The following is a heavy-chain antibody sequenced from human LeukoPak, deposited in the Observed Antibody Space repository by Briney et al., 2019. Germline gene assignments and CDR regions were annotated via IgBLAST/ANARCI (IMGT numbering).Heavy chain of an antibody. J-gene: IGHJ4*02. CDR2: IKSETDGGTT. CDR1: GFSINNYY. Sequence: GGSLRLSCAASGFSINNYYMSWVRQAPGKGLKWVGRIKSETDGGTTDYAAPVKGTFTIARHGSENTLYLKMNSLKTEDTAVYYCTRRSSAAGRQYFDYWGQGTLVTVSS. D-gene: IGHD6-13*01. CDR3: TRRSSAAGRQYFDY. V-gene: IGHV3-15*01.